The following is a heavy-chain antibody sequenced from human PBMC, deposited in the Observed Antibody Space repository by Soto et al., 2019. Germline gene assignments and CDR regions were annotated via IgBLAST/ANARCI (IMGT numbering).Heavy chain of an antibody. J-gene: IGHJ4*02. CDR3: ARGYGSGSYFNY. V-gene: IGHV4-34*01. Sequence: PSETLSLTCAVSGGSFSGYYWSWIRQPPGKGLEWIGEINRGGDTSYDPSLKSRVTLSLDTSKNQFSLRLSSLTAADTAVYYCARGYGSGSYFNYWGQGTLVTVSS. CDR2: INRGGDT. CDR1: GGSFSGYY. D-gene: IGHD3-10*01.